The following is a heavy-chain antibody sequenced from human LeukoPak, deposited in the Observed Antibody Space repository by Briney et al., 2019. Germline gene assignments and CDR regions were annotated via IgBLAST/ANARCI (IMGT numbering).Heavy chain of an antibody. CDR2: ISGSGGST. D-gene: IGHD3-22*01. V-gene: IGHV3-23*01. J-gene: IGHJ4*02. Sequence: GGFLRLSCAASGFTFSSYAMSWVRQAPGKGLEWVSAISGSGGSTYYADSVKGRFTISRDDSKNTLYLQMNSLRAEDTAVYYCAKGYDSSGYIDYWGQGTLVTVSS. CDR3: AKGYDSSGYIDY. CDR1: GFTFSSYA.